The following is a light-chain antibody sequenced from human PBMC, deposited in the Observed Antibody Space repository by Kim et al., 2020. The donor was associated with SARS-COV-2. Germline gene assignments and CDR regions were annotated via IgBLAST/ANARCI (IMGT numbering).Light chain of an antibody. CDR3: GSYTSSNSVV. Sequence: QSALTQPASVSGSPGQSITISCTGTSSDVGGYNYVSWYQQHPGKAPKLMIYDVSKRPSGVSNRFSGSKSGNTASLTISGLQAEDEADYHCGSYTSSNSVVFGGGTKLTVL. J-gene: IGLJ2*01. CDR1: SSDVGGYNY. CDR2: DVS. V-gene: IGLV2-14*01.